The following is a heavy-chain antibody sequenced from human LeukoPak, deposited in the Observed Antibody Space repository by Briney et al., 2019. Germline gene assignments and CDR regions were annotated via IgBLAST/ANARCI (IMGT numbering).Heavy chain of an antibody. CDR1: GFTFSSYA. CDR2: ISGSGGST. Sequence: GGPLRLSGAASGFTFSSYAMSWVRQAPGKGLEWVSAISGSGGSTYYADSVKGRFTISRDNSKNTLYLQMNSMRAEYTAVYYCAKDEPIVVVPAANFDYWGQGTLVTVSS. J-gene: IGHJ4*02. CDR3: AKDEPIVVVPAANFDY. D-gene: IGHD2-2*01. V-gene: IGHV3-23*01.